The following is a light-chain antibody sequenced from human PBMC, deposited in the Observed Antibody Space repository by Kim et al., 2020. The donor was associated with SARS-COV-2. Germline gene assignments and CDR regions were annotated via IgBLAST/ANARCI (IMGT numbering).Light chain of an antibody. CDR1: QSIDTN. J-gene: IGKJ5*01. Sequence: EIVMTQSPATLSVSPGERVTLSCRASQSIDTNLAWYQQNPGQAPRLLIYGASTRATDIPARFSGSGSGTEFTLIISSLQSEDFAVYYCQQYGRAPDTFGQGTRLEIK. CDR2: GAS. V-gene: IGKV3-15*01. CDR3: QQYGRAPDT.